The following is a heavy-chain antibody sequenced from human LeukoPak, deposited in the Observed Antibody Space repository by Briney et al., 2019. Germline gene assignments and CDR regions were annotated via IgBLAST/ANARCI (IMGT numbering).Heavy chain of an antibody. D-gene: IGHD2-2*01. V-gene: IGHV4-39*07. Sequence: SETLSLTCTVSGGSISSSSYYWGWIRQPPGKGLEWIGSIYYSGSTYYNPSLKSRVTISVDTSKNQFSLKPSSVTAADTAVYYCARDWYQLLFGYWGQGTLVTVSS. CDR2: IYYSGST. J-gene: IGHJ4*02. CDR1: GGSISSSSYY. CDR3: ARDWYQLLFGY.